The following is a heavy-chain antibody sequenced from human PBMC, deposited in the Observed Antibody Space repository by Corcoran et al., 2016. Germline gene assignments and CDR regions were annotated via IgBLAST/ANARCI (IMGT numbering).Heavy chain of an antibody. CDR1: GYTFTSYG. V-gene: IGHV1-18*01. J-gene: IGHJ4*02. D-gene: IGHD6-6*01. CDR3: ARDLDSSSSLIWYYFDY. Sequence: QVQLVQSGAEVKKPGASVKVSCKASGYTFTSYGISWVRQAPGQGLEWMGWISAYNGNTNYAQKLQGRVTMTTDTSTSTPYMELWSLRSDDTAVYYCARDLDSSSSLIWYYFDYWGQGTLVTVSS. CDR2: ISAYNGNT.